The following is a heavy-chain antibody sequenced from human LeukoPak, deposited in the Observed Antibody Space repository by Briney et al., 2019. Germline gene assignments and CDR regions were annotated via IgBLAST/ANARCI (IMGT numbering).Heavy chain of an antibody. V-gene: IGHV4-34*01. CDR2: INHSGST. Sequence: SETRSLTCAVYGGSFSGYYWSWIRQPPGKGLEWIGEINHSGSTNYNPSLKSRVTISVDTSKNQFSLKLSSVTAADTAVYYCARGLGIKGRYYYYYMDVWGKGTTVTVSS. J-gene: IGHJ6*03. CDR1: GGSFSGYY. D-gene: IGHD2-15*01. CDR3: ARGLGIKGRYYYYYMDV.